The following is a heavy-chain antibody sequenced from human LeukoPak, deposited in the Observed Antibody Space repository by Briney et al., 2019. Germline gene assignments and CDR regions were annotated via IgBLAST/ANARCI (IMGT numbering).Heavy chain of an antibody. CDR2: ISYDGSNK. V-gene: IGHV3-30*18. J-gene: IGHJ5*02. CDR3: AKATEGIDP. Sequence: GGSLRLSCAASGFTFSSYGMHWARQAPGKGLEWVAVISYDGSNKYYADSVKGRFTISRDNSKNTLYLQVNSLRAEDTAVYYCAKATEGIDPWGQGTLVTVSS. CDR1: GFTFSSYG.